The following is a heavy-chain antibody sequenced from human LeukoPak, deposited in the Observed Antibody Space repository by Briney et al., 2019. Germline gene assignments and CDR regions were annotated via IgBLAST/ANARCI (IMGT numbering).Heavy chain of an antibody. CDR3: ARVGRGDHTWGSYYFDH. Sequence: SETLSLTCAVYGESFSAYSWNWIRQSPGKGLEWIGEINHSGSTNYNPSLRSRGTISVDTSKNQFSLKLSSVTAADTAVFYCARVGRGDHTWGSYYFDHWGQGTLVTVSS. D-gene: IGHD3-16*01. J-gene: IGHJ4*02. CDR1: GESFSAYS. CDR2: INHSGST. V-gene: IGHV4-34*01.